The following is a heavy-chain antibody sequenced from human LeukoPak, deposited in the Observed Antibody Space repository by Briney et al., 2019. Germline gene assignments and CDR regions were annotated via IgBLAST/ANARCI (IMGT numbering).Heavy chain of an antibody. CDR1: GYTFTDYF. CDR3: AREEDDIFDF. J-gene: IGHJ3*01. V-gene: IGHV1-2*02. Sequence: GASVKVSCKASGYTFTDYFMRWVRQAPGQGPEWLGWINPNSGGTYYAQKFQGRVTMTRDTSISTAYMEVSRVRSDDTAVYYCAREEDDIFDFWGQGTMVTVSS. CDR2: INPNSGGT. D-gene: IGHD3-9*01.